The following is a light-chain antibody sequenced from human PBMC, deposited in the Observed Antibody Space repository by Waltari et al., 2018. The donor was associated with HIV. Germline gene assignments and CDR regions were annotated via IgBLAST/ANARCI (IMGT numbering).Light chain of an antibody. V-gene: IGLV2-14*01. Sequence: QSALTQPASVSGSPGQSITISCTGTSSDGGGYNYVSWYQQHPGKAPKLMIYDVSKRPSGVSNRFSGSKSGNTASLTISGLQAEDEADYYCSSYTSSSTYVFGTGTKVTVL. J-gene: IGLJ1*01. CDR2: DVS. CDR3: SSYTSSSTYV. CDR1: SSDGGGYNY.